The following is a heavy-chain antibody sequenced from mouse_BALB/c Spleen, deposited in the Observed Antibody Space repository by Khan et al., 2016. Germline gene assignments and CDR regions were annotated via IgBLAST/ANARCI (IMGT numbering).Heavy chain of an antibody. J-gene: IGHJ3*01. CDR3: ARGEGNNAC. Sequence: QVQLKQSGAELARPGASVKMSCKASGYTFTTYTMQWVKQRPGQGLEWIGYINPSSNYSNYNQKFKDKATLTADKSSSTAYMQLSSLTSEDSAVYYCARGEGNNACWGQRTLVTGSA. CDR1: GYTFTTYT. V-gene: IGHV1-4*01. CDR2: INPSSNYS. D-gene: IGHD1-3*01.